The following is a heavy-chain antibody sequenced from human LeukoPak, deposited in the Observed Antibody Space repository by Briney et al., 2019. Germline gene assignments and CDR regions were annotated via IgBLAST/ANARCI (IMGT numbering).Heavy chain of an antibody. CDR3: ASGRFLEWLLNYYYYYGMDV. D-gene: IGHD3-3*01. Sequence: SETLSLTCTVSGGSISSSSYYWGWIRQPPGEGLEWIGSIYYSGSTYYNPSLKSRVTISVDTSKNQFSLKLSSVTAADTAVYYCASGRFLEWLLNYYYYYGMDVWGQGTTVTVSS. CDR1: GGSISSSSYY. CDR2: IYYSGST. J-gene: IGHJ6*02. V-gene: IGHV4-39*01.